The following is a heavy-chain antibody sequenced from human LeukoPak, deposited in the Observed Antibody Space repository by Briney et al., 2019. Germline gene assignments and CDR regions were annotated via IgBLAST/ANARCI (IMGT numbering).Heavy chain of an antibody. D-gene: IGHD3-10*01. Sequence: PSETLSLTCTVSGGSISSSSYYWGWIRQPPGKGLEWIGSIYYSGSSYYNPSLKSRVTISVDTSKNHFSLKLSSVTAADTAVYYCAASHYYGSEIGPWGQGTLVTVSS. CDR1: GGSISSSSYY. CDR3: AASHYYGSEIGP. V-gene: IGHV4-39*07. CDR2: IYYSGSS. J-gene: IGHJ5*02.